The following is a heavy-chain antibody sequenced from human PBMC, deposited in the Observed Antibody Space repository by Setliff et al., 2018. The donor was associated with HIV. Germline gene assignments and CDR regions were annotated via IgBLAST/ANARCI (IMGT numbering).Heavy chain of an antibody. V-gene: IGHV5-51*01. CDR3: ARHTRQLEFLEWLSPHYYHYYYMDV. J-gene: IGHJ6*03. CDR1: GYSFSTYW. Sequence: PGESLKISCKGSGYSFSTYWIGWVRQMPGKGLEWMGIIYPGDSDTTYSPSFQGQVTISADKSISTAYLQRSSLKASDTAMYYCARHTRQLEFLEWLSPHYYHYYYMDVWGQGTTVTVSS. D-gene: IGHD3-3*01. CDR2: IYPGDSDT.